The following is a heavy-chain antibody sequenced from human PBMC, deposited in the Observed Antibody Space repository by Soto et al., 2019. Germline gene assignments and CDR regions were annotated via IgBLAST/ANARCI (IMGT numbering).Heavy chain of an antibody. Sequence: QVQLVQSGAEVKKPGSSVKVSCKASGGTFSSYTISWVRQAPGQGLEWMGRIIPILGIANYAQKFQGRVTITANKSTSTAYMELSSLRSEDTAVYYCARSSFGSVGSYGRDAFDIWGQGTMVTVSS. CDR2: IIPILGIA. J-gene: IGHJ3*02. V-gene: IGHV1-69*02. CDR3: ARSSFGSVGSYGRDAFDI. CDR1: GGTFSSYT. D-gene: IGHD3-3*02.